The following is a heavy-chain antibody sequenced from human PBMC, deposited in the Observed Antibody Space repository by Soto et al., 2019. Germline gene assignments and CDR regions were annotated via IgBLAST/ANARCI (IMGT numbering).Heavy chain of an antibody. CDR1: GFTFSSYG. CDR3: ASLFPNYYGSGSYSSIFDY. D-gene: IGHD3-10*01. J-gene: IGHJ4*02. V-gene: IGHV3-33*01. CDR2: IWYDGSNK. Sequence: GGSLRLSCAASGFTFSSYGMHWVRQAPGKGLEWVAVIWYDGSNKYYADSVKGRFTISRDNSKNTLHLQMNSLRAEDTAVYYCASLFPNYYGSGSYSSIFDYWGQGTLVTVSS.